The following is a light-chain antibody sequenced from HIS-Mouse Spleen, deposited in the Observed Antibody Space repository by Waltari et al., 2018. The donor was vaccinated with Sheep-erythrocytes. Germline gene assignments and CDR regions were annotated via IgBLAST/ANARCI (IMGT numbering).Light chain of an antibody. CDR3: QQYNSYSPVYT. CDR2: KAS. J-gene: IGKJ2*01. Sequence: DIQMTQSPSTLSASVGDRVTITCRASQSISSWLAWYQQKPGKAPKLLIYKASSLESGVPSRFRGSGSGTEFTLTISSLQPDDFATYYCQQYNSYSPVYTFGQGTKLEIK. CDR1: QSISSW. V-gene: IGKV1-5*03.